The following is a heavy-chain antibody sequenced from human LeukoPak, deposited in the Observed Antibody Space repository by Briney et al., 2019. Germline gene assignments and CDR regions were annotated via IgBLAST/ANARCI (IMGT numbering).Heavy chain of an antibody. CDR1: GGYISTYY. CDR2: IYSSGST. D-gene: IGHD1-26*01. CDR3: ARNKRLGWERADTTFDY. V-gene: IGHV4-4*07. J-gene: IGHJ4*02. Sequence: PSETLSLTCTVSGGYISTYYWSWIRQPAGKGLEWIGRIYSSGSTNYNPSLRNRLAMSVDTSKNQFSLRLSSVTAADTAVYYCARNKRLGWERADTTFDYWGQGALVTVSS.